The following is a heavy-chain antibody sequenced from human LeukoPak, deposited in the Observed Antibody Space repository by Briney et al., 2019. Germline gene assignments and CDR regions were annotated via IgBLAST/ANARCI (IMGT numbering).Heavy chain of an antibody. CDR2: INHSGST. D-gene: IGHD6-13*01. Sequence: SETLSLTCAVYGGSFSYYYWSWIRQPPGKGLEWIGEINHSGSTNYNPSLKSRVTISVDTSKNQFSLKLSSVTAADTAVYYCARRPGYSSSWYPNWFDPWGQGTMVTVSS. V-gene: IGHV4-34*01. CDR1: GGSFSYYY. CDR3: ARRPGYSSSWYPNWFDP. J-gene: IGHJ5*02.